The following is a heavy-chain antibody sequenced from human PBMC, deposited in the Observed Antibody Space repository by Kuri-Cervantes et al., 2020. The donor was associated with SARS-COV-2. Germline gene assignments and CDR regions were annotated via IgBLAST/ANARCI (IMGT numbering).Heavy chain of an antibody. Sequence: GESLKISCAASGFTFSSYAMSWVRQAPGKGLEWVSAISGSGDVTYYADSVKGRFTISRDNSNNTLYLQMNSLRGEDTAVYYCAKLFGVVVAGTLDYWGQGTLVTRLL. CDR3: AKLFGVVVAGTLDY. V-gene: IGHV3-23*01. CDR1: GFTFSSYA. J-gene: IGHJ4*02. CDR2: ISGSGDVT. D-gene: IGHD2-15*01.